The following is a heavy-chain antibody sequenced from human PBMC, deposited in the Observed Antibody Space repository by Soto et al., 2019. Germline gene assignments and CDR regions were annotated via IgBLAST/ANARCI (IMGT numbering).Heavy chain of an antibody. V-gene: IGHV1-69*13. CDR2: IIPIFGTA. CDR3: ARGYCSSTSCLYYGMDV. J-gene: IGHJ6*02. D-gene: IGHD2-2*01. CDR1: GGTFSSYA. Sequence: PSVKVSCKASGGTFSSYAISWVRQAPGQGLEWMGGIIPIFGTANYAQKFQGRVTITADESTSTAYMELSSLRSEDTAVYYCARGYCSSTSCLYYGMDVWGQGTTVTVSS.